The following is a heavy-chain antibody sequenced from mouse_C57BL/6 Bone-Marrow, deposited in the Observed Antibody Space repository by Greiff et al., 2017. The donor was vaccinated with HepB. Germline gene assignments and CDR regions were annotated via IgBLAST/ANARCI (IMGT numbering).Heavy chain of an antibody. D-gene: IGHD1-1*01. CDR1: GFSLSTSGMG. CDR2: IYWDDDK. V-gene: IGHV8-12*01. Sequence: QVTLKVSGPGILQSSQTLSLTCSFSGFSLSTSGMGVSWIRQPSGKGLEWLAHIYWDDDKRYNPSLKSRLTISKDTSRNQVFLKITSVDTAATATYYCARSLYYGSSYEGWYFDVWGTGTTVTVSS. J-gene: IGHJ1*03. CDR3: ARSLYYGSSYEGWYFDV.